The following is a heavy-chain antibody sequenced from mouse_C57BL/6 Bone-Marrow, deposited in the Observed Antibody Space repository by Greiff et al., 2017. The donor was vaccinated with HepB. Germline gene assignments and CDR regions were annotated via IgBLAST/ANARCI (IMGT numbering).Heavy chain of an antibody. CDR1: GYTFTDYY. V-gene: IGHV1-26*01. J-gene: IGHJ2*01. CDR2: INPNNGGT. CDR3: ASTGTADY. D-gene: IGHD3-3*01. Sequence: VQLQQSGPELVKPGASVKISCKASGYTFTDYYMNWVKQSHGKSLEWIGDINPNNGGTSYNQKFKGKATLTVDKSSSTAYMELRSLTSEDSAVYYCASTGTADYWGQGTTLTVSS.